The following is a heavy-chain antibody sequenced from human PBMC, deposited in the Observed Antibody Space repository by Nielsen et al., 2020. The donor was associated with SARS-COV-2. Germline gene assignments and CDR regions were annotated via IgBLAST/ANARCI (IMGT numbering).Heavy chain of an antibody. D-gene: IGHD2-15*01. Sequence: GESLKISCKGFGYSFSTYWIGWVRQMPGRGPEWMGIIYPGDSDTRYSPSFQGQVTISVDKSINTAYLQWSSLKASDTAIYYCARHLVGKATVTPFDPWGQGTLVTVSS. J-gene: IGHJ5*02. CDR2: IYPGDSDT. CDR3: ARHLVGKATVTPFDP. V-gene: IGHV5-51*01. CDR1: GYSFSTYW.